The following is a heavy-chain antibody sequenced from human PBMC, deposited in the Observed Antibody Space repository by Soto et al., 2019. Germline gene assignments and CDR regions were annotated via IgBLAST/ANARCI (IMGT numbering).Heavy chain of an antibody. Sequence: EVQLVQSGAEVKKPGESLRISCKGSGYSFTSYWISWVRQMPGKGLEWMGRIDPSDSYTNYSPSFQGHVTISADKSINTAYLQWSSLKASDTAMYYCARQIYSGSYYLIYYGIDVWGQGTTVTVSS. CDR3: ARQIYSGSYYLIYYGIDV. V-gene: IGHV5-10-1*03. D-gene: IGHD1-26*01. CDR1: GYSFTSYW. J-gene: IGHJ6*02. CDR2: IDPSDSYT.